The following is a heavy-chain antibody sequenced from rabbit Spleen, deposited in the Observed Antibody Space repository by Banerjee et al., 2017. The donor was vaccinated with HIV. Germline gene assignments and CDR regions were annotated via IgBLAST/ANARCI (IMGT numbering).Heavy chain of an antibody. J-gene: IGHJ4*01. D-gene: IGHD2-1*01. Sequence: QEHLVESGGGLVKPGASLTLTCKASGIDFSRGYDMCWVRLAPGKGLEWIGCIFTGNIKTYYASWAKGRFTISKTSSTTVTLQMTSLTVADTATYFCARGSATMTMVITGYYLNLWGPGTLVTVS. CDR2: IFTGNIKT. CDR3: ARGSATMTMVITGYYLNL. CDR1: GIDFSRGYD. V-gene: IGHV1S45*01.